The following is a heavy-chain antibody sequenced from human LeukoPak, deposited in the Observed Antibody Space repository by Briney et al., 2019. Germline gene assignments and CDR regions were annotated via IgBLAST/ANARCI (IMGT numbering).Heavy chain of an antibody. CDR1: GFTFTTYS. J-gene: IGHJ4*02. D-gene: IGHD6-6*01. CDR3: AKTSVYSSSSFDY. Sequence: GGSLRLSCAASGFTFTTYSMNWVRQAPGKGLEWVSYISSSSSSTYYADSLKGRFTISRDNAKNSLYLQMNNLRAEDTAVYYCAKTSVYSSSSFDYWGQGTLVTVSS. V-gene: IGHV3-48*01. CDR2: ISSSSSST.